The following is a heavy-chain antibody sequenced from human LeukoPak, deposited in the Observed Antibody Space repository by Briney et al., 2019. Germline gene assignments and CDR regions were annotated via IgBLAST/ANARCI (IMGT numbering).Heavy chain of an antibody. CDR1: GFNFSIYA. Sequence: HAGGSLRLSCAASGFNFSIYAMNWVRQAPGKGLKWVSSIVGSGTHTFYAGSVQGRFTVSRDNSKNTVYLQMNSLRGEDTAVYYCAKIGPLSGAYYFDYWGQGTLVTVSS. CDR2: IVGSGTHT. CDR3: AKIGPLSGAYYFDY. D-gene: IGHD7-27*01. J-gene: IGHJ4*02. V-gene: IGHV3-23*01.